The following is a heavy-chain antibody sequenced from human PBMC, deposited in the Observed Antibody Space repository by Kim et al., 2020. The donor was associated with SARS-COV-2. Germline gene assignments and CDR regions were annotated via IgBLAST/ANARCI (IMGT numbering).Heavy chain of an antibody. CDR2: K. CDR3: ANLWFGDLFDF. V-gene: IGHV3-30*02. D-gene: IGHD3-10*01. Sequence: KLYADSVKGRFTISRDNSKNTVYLQMNSLRAEDTAVYYCANLWFGDLFDFWGQGTLVTVSS. J-gene: IGHJ4*02.